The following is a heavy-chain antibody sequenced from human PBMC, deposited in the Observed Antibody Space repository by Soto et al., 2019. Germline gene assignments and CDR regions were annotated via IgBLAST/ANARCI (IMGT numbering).Heavy chain of an antibody. D-gene: IGHD6-13*01. J-gene: IGHJ3*02. V-gene: IGHV3-23*01. CDR1: GFTFSSYA. CDR3: AKVTLMGSSSWYLGGAAFDI. Sequence: GGSLRLSCAASGFTFSSYAMSWVRQAPGKGLEWVSAISGSGGSTYYADSVKGRFTISRDNSKNTLYLQMNSLRAEDTAVYYCAKVTLMGSSSWYLGGAAFDIWGQGTMVTVSS. CDR2: ISGSGGST.